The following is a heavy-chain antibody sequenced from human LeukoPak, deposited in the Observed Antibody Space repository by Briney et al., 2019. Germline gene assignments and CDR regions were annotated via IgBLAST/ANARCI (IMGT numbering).Heavy chain of an antibody. CDR3: ARVPVDDFWSGYYVDY. D-gene: IGHD3-3*01. CDR2: IYTSGST. Sequence: SEALSLTCTVSGGSISSYYWSWIRQPAGKGLEWIGRIYTSGSTNYNPSLKSRATMSVDTSKNQFSLKLSSVTAADTAVYYCARVPVDDFWSGYYVDYWGQGTLVTVSS. J-gene: IGHJ4*02. V-gene: IGHV4-4*07. CDR1: GGSISSYY.